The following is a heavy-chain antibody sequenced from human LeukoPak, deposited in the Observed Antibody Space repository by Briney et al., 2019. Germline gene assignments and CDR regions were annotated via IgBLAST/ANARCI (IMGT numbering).Heavy chain of an antibody. CDR1: GYTFTGYY. V-gene: IGHV1-69*13. CDR2: IIPIFGTA. J-gene: IGHJ4*02. Sequence: GASVKVSCKASGYTFTGYYVHWVRQAPGQGLEWMGGIIPIFGTANYAQKFQGRVTITADESTSTAYMELSSLRSEDTAVYYCARAIHQMYYFDYWGQGTLVTVSS. CDR3: ARAIHQMYYFDY.